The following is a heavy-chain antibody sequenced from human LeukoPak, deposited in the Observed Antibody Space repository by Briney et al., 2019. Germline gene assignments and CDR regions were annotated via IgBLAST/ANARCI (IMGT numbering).Heavy chain of an antibody. V-gene: IGHV2-5*01. CDR1: GFSLSTSGVG. J-gene: IGHJ4*02. Sequence: SGPTLVKPTQTLTLTCTFSGFSLSTSGVGVGWIRQPPGKALEWLALIYWNDDKRYSPSLKSRLTITKDTSKNQVVLTMTNMDPVDTATYYCAHSPTVVTPRLQYFDYWGQGTLVTVSS. CDR2: IYWNDDK. D-gene: IGHD4-23*01. CDR3: AHSPTVVTPRLQYFDY.